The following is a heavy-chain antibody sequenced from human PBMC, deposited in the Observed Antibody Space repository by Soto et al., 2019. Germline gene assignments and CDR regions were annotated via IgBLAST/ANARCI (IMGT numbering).Heavy chain of an antibody. CDR3: ARQGAGEYPFDS. V-gene: IGHV4-39*01. CDR1: GGPISTSDYH. D-gene: IGHD4-17*01. CDR2: LFYPGGT. Sequence: PSETRCLTCSVSGGPISTSDYHWAGSPLPPGNGLELIGHLFYPGGTYYNPSLKSRVSISADNYKNEFSLKLTSITAADTASYFRARQGAGEYPFDSWGKGILVT. J-gene: IGHJ4*02.